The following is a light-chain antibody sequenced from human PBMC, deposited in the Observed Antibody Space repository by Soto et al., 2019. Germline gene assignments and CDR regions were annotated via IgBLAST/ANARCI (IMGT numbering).Light chain of an antibody. CDR3: QSYDSGLSAFYV. CDR1: SSNIGAGYD. CDR2: HNS. V-gene: IGLV1-40*01. Sequence: QSVLTQPPSVSGAPGQRVTISCTGSSSNIGAGYDVHWYQQLPGTAPKLLIYHNSDRPSGVPDRFSGSKSGTSASLAITGLQDEDEADYYCQSYDSGLSAFYVFGTGTKVTVL. J-gene: IGLJ1*01.